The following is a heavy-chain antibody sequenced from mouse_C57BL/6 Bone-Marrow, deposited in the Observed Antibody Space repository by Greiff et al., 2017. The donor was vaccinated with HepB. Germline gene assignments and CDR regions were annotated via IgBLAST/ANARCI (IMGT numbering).Heavy chain of an antibody. CDR1: GFSLSTFGMG. V-gene: IGHV8-8*01. J-gene: IGHJ1*03. Sequence: QVTLKESGPGILQPSQTLSLTCSFSGFSLSTFGMGVGWIRQPSGKGLEWLAHIWWDDDKYYNPALKSRLTISKDTSKNQVFLKIANVDTADTATYYCGFGTTVVEGYFDVWGTGTTVTVSS. CDR3: GFGTTVVEGYFDV. D-gene: IGHD1-1*01. CDR2: IWWDDDK.